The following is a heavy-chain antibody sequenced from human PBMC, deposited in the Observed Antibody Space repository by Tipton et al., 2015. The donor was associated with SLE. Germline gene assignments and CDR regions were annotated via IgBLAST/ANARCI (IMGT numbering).Heavy chain of an antibody. J-gene: IGHJ3*02. Sequence: TLSLTCTVSGGSISSHYWCWIRQPPGKGLEWIGYIYYSGSTNYNPSLKSRVTISVDTSKNQFSLKLSSVTAADTAVYYCARDQSRYYGSGSDDAFDIWGQGTMVTVTS. CDR3: ARDQSRYYGSGSDDAFDI. D-gene: IGHD3-10*01. CDR2: IYYSGST. CDR1: GGSISSHY. V-gene: IGHV4-59*11.